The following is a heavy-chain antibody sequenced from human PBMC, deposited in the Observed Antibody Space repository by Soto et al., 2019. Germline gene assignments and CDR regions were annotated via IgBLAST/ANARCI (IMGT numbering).Heavy chain of an antibody. D-gene: IGHD6-19*01. CDR3: ARDSQWLAPYYYYGMDV. J-gene: IGHJ6*02. CDR1: GGTFSSYG. CDR2: IIPIFGTA. Sequence: ASVKVSCKASGGTFSSYGISWVRQAPGQGLEWMGGIIPIFGTANYAQKFQGRVTITADESTSTAYMELSSLRSEDTAVYYCARDSQWLAPYYYYGMDVWGQGTTVTVSS. V-gene: IGHV1-69*13.